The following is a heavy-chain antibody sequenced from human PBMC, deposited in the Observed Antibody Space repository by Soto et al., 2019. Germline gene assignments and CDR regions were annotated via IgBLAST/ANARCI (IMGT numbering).Heavy chain of an antibody. V-gene: IGHV4-59*01. CDR2: IYYSGST. J-gene: IGHJ4*02. Sequence: PSETLSLTCTVSGGSISSYYWSWIRQPPGEGLEWIGSIYYSGSTNYNPSLKSRVTISVDTSKNQFSLKLRSVTAADTAVYYCARAQFNILTGYYIDYWGQGTLVTVS. CDR3: ARAQFNILTGYYIDY. CDR1: GGSISSYY. D-gene: IGHD3-9*01.